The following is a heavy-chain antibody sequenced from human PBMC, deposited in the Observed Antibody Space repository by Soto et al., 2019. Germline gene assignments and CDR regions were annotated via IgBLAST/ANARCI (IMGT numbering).Heavy chain of an antibody. Sequence: ASVKVSCKASGYTFTSYDINWVRQATGQGLEWMGWMNPNSGNTGYAQKFQGRVTMTRNTSISTAYMELGSLRSEDTAVYYCARVGYYDFWSGYRAPDYYYYGMDVWGQGTTVTVSS. CDR2: MNPNSGNT. D-gene: IGHD3-3*01. CDR1: GYTFTSYD. CDR3: ARVGYYDFWSGYRAPDYYYYGMDV. J-gene: IGHJ6*02. V-gene: IGHV1-8*01.